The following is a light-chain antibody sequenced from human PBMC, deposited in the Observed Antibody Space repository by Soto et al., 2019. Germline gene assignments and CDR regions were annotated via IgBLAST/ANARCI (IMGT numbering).Light chain of an antibody. Sequence: QSVLTQPASVSGSPGQSITISCTGTSSHVGDYNYVSWYQQHPGKAPKLMIYEVSHRPSGISNRFSGSKSGNTASLTISGLQAEDEADYYCSSYSSDITPKRLFGGGTKLTVL. CDR3: SSYSSDITPKRL. J-gene: IGLJ3*02. CDR2: EVS. V-gene: IGLV2-14*01. CDR1: SSHVGDYNY.